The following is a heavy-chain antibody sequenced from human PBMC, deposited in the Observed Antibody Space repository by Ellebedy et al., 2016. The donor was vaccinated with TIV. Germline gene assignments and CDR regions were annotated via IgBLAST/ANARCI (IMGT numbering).Heavy chain of an antibody. D-gene: IGHD3-10*01. V-gene: IGHV4-34*01. CDR3: AAVWLGDSNWFDP. CDR1: GGSFSGYY. J-gene: IGHJ5*02. Sequence: MPSETLSLTCAVYGGSFSGYYWTWIRQTPGKGLEWIGEISHSGYTNYNPSLKSRVTISVDASKDHFSLKLRSVTAADTAIYYCAAVWLGDSNWFDPWGQGTLVTVSS. CDR2: ISHSGYT.